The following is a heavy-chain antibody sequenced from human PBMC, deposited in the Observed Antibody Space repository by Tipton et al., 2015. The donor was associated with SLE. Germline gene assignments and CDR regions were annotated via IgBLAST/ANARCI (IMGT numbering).Heavy chain of an antibody. CDR3: ARGKVGATADY. V-gene: IGHV4-30-4*01. D-gene: IGHD1-26*01. J-gene: IGHJ4*02. Sequence: TLSLTCTVSGGSISSYYWSWIRQPPGKGLEWIGYIYYSGSTYYNPSLKSRVTISVDTSKNQFSLKLSSVTAADTAVYYCARGKVGATADYWGQGTLVTVSS. CDR1: GGSISSYY. CDR2: IYYSGST.